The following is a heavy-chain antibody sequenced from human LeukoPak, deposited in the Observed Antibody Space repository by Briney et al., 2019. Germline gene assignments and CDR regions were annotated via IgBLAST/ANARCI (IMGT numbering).Heavy chain of an antibody. J-gene: IGHJ4*02. Sequence: SAVKVSCKASVGTFSSYAISWVRQAPGQGLEGLGGIIPIFGTANYAQKLQGRVTITADKSTSTAYMELSSLRSEDTAVYYCARVGEMAAPFDYWGQGTLVTVSS. V-gene: IGHV1-69*06. CDR2: IIPIFGTA. CDR1: VGTFSSYA. D-gene: IGHD5-24*01. CDR3: ARVGEMAAPFDY.